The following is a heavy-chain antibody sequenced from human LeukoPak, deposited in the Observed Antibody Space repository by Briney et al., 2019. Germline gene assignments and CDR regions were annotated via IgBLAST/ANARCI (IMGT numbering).Heavy chain of an antibody. CDR3: ARGFGDCSSTSCYGITIFGVDLFDY. CDR1: GFTFSSYG. Sequence: GGSLRLSCAASGFTFSSYGMHWVRQAPGKGLEWVAVIWYDGSNKYYADSVKGGFTISRDNSKNTLYLQMNSLRAEDTAVYYCARGFGDCSSTSCYGITIFGVDLFDYWGQGTLVTVSS. V-gene: IGHV3-33*01. D-gene: IGHD2-2*01. CDR2: IWYDGSNK. J-gene: IGHJ4*02.